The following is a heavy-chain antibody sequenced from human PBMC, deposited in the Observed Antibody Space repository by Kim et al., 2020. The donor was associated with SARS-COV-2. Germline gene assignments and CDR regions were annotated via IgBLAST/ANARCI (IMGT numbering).Heavy chain of an antibody. J-gene: IGHJ4*02. CDR1: GGSISSSSYY. CDR2: IYYSGST. V-gene: IGHV4-39*01. CDR3: AITTVTTFPWLY. Sequence: SETLSLTCTVSGGSISSSSYYWGWIRQPPGKGLEWIGSIYYSGSTYYNPSLKSRVTISVDTSKNQFSLKLSSVTAADTAVYYCAITTVTTFPWLYWGQGTLVTVSS. D-gene: IGHD4-17*01.